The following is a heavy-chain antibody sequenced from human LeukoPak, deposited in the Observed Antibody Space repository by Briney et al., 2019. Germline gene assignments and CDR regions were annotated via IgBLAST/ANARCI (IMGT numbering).Heavy chain of an antibody. D-gene: IGHD5-24*01. J-gene: IGHJ4*02. CDR2: IRSKANTYAT. CDR3: IQSRDGYNLVDY. Sequence: GSLRLSCAASGFTFSGSAMHWVRQASGKGLEWVGRIRSKANTYATAYAASVKGRFSISRNDSKNTAYLQMNSLKAEDTAVYYCIQSRDGYNLVDYWGQGTLVTVSS. CDR1: GFTFSGSA. V-gene: IGHV3-73*01.